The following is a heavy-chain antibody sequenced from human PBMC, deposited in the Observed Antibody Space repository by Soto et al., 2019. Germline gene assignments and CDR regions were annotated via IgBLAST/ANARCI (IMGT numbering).Heavy chain of an antibody. V-gene: IGHV1-69*01. J-gene: IGHJ5*02. CDR3: ASWVTAIPGWFDP. CDR2: IIPIFGTA. D-gene: IGHD2-21*02. Sequence: QVQLVQSGAEVKKPGSSVKVSCKASGGTFSSYAISWVRQAPGQGLEWMGGIIPIFGTANYAQKFQGRVTITADEPTSTAYMELSSLRSEDTAGYYCASWVTAIPGWFDPWGQGTLVTVPS. CDR1: GGTFSSYA.